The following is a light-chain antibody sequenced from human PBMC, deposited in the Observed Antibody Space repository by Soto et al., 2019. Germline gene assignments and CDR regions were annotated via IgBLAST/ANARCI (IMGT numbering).Light chain of an antibody. Sequence: EIVLTQSPATLSLSPGERATLSCRASQSVSNYLACYQQTPGQAPRLLIYDASNRATGIPARFSGSGSGTDFTLTISSLEPEAFAVYYCQQRSNWWTFGQGTKVEI. CDR1: QSVSNY. J-gene: IGKJ1*01. CDR3: QQRSNWWT. V-gene: IGKV3-11*01. CDR2: DAS.